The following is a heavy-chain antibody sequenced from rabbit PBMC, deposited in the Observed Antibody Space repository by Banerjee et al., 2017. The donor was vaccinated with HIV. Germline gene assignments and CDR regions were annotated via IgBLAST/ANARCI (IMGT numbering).Heavy chain of an antibody. CDR1: GFSFSSGYD. CDR3: ARTVGYAVYGDGAFDL. J-gene: IGHJ4*01. D-gene: IGHD6-1*01. V-gene: IGHV1S40*01. Sequence: QSLEEAGGDLVKPGASLTLTCTASGFSFSSGYDMCWVRQAPGKGLEWIGCIYVGSRDCTRYASWAKGRFPISKPPSTTVTLQLTSPTAADTAPYFCARTVGYAVYGDGAFDLWGPGTLVTVS. CDR2: IYVGSRDCT.